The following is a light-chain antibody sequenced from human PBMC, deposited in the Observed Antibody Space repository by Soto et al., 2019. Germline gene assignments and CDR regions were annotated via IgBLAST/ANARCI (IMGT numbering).Light chain of an antibody. V-gene: IGLV2-14*01. J-gene: IGLJ1*01. CDR2: DVS. Sequence: QSALTQPASVSGSPGQSITISCTGTNSNVGGYHYVSWYQHHPGEAPKLLLYDVSSRPSGVSRRFSGSKSGNTASLTISWLQAEDEADYYCASHSTTSPYVFGGGTKVTVL. CDR1: NSNVGGYHY. CDR3: ASHSTTSPYV.